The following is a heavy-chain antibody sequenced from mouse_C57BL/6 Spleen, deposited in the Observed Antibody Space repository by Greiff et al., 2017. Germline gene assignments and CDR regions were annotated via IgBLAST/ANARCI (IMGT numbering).Heavy chain of an antibody. CDR3: TRDLDGGWLY. CDR2: ISSGGDYI. D-gene: IGHD2-3*01. CDR1: GFTFSSYA. Sequence: EVKVVESGEGLVKPGGSLKLSCAASGFTFSSYAMSWVRQTPEKRLEWVAYISSGGDYIYYADTVKGRFTISRDNARNTLYLQMSSLKSEDTAMYYCTRDLDGGWLYWGQGTLVTVSA. J-gene: IGHJ3*01. V-gene: IGHV5-9-1*02.